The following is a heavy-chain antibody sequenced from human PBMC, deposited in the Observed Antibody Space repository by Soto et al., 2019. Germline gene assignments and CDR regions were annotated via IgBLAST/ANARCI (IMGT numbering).Heavy chain of an antibody. D-gene: IGHD6-13*01. Sequence: SETLSLTCTVSGGLISSSRYFWAWIRQPPEKGLEWIGSMSNSGSTYYNPSFESRVTISIDTSKNQFSLKLNSVAAADTAVFYCATTYSSFDNWGQGTLVTVSS. CDR3: ATTYSSFDN. V-gene: IGHV4-39*01. CDR2: MSNSGST. CDR1: GGLISSSRYF. J-gene: IGHJ4*02.